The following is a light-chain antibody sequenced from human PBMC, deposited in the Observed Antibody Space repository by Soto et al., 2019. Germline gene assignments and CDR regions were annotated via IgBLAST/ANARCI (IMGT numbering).Light chain of an antibody. Sequence: QSALTQPASVSGSPGQSITISCTGTSDDVGAYNLVSWYQQHPGKAPKLIIYATRKRPSGVSDRYSGSKSGNTASLTISGLQAEDEANYYCCSYAGSITFTFGGGTKLTVL. CDR2: ATR. CDR1: SDDVGAYNL. J-gene: IGLJ2*01. V-gene: IGLV2-23*02. CDR3: CSYAGSITFT.